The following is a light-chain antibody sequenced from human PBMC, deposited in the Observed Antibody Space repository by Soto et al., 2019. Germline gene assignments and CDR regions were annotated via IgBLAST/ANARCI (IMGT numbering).Light chain of an antibody. CDR2: GVY. Sequence: QSALTQPASVSGSPGQSITISCTGTDSDVGGYNYVSWYQQQPDKAPKLMIYGVYNRPSGVSNRFSGSKSGNTASLTISGLQAEDEADYYCSSFTSNNTPHVVFGGGTKVTVL. CDR1: DSDVGGYNY. CDR3: SSFTSNNTPHVV. V-gene: IGLV2-14*01. J-gene: IGLJ2*01.